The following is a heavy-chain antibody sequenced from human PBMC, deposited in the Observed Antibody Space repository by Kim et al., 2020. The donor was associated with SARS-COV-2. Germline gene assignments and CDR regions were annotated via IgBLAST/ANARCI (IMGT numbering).Heavy chain of an antibody. CDR2: INHSGST. D-gene: IGHD3-10*01. V-gene: IGHV4-34*01. Sequence: SETLSLTCAVYGGSFSGYYWSWIRQPPGKGLEWIGEINHSGSTNYNPSLKSRVTISVDTSKNQFSLKLSSVTAADTAVYYCARDLTGYYGMDAWGQGTTV. J-gene: IGHJ6*02. CDR3: ARDLTGYYGMDA. CDR1: GGSFSGYY.